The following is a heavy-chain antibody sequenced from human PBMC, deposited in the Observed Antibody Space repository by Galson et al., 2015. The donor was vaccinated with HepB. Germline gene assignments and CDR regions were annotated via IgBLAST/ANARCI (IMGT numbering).Heavy chain of an antibody. J-gene: IGHJ4*02. CDR3: ARAPVLGGVIVIPADY. V-gene: IGHV7-4-1*02. Sequence: SVKVSCKASGYTFTSYAMNWVRQAPGQGLEWMGWINTNTGNPTYAQGFTGRFVFSLDTSVSTAYLQISSLKAEDTAVYYCARAPVLGGVIVIPADYWGQGTLVTVSS. CDR1: GYTFTSYA. CDR2: INTNTGNP. D-gene: IGHD3-16*02.